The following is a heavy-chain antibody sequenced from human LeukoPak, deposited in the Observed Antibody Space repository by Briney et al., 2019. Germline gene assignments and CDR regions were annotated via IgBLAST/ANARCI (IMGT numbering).Heavy chain of an antibody. V-gene: IGHV4-39*07. D-gene: IGHD1-26*01. J-gene: IGHJ2*01. CDR3: GHSGSYLDWYFDL. CDR2: IYHSGST. Sequence: SETLSLTCTVSGGSISSSSYYWGWIRQPPGKGLEWIGSIYHSGSTYYNPSLKSRVTISVDTSKNQFSLKLSSVTAADTAVYYCGHSGSYLDWYFDLWGRGTLVTVSS. CDR1: GGSISSSSYY.